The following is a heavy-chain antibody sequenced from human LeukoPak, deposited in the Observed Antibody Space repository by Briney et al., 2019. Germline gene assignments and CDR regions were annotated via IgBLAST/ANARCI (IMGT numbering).Heavy chain of an antibody. J-gene: IGHJ3*02. V-gene: IGHV4-34*01. CDR3: AGGGYYDSSGYLAFDI. CDR1: GGSFSGYY. D-gene: IGHD3-22*01. CDR2: INHSGST. Sequence: SETLSLTCAVYGGSFSGYYWSWIRQPPGKGLEWIGEINHSGSTNYNPSLKSRVTISVDTSKNQFSLKLSPVTAADTAVYYCAGGGYYDSSGYLAFDIWGQGTMVTVSS.